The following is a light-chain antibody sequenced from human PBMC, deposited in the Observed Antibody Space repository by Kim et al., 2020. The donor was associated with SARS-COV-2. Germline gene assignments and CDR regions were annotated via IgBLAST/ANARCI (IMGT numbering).Light chain of an antibody. V-gene: IGKV3-20*01. CDR3: QQYGSSPT. J-gene: IGKJ2*01. CDR2: DTS. Sequence: EIVLTQSPGTLSLSPGERATLSCRASQSVRSNYLAWYQHKPGQAPRLLIYDTSSRATGIPDRFSGSGSGTDFTLTISRLEPEDFAVFYCQQYGSSPTFGQGTKLEIK. CDR1: QSVRSNY.